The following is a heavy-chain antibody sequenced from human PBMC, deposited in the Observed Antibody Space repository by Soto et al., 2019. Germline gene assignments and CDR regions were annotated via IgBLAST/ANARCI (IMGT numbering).Heavy chain of an antibody. Sequence: PGGSLRLSCAASGFTFSNYPMAWVRQAPGKGLEWVAVISSDGKQKHFGDSVRGRFTISREDPKNTMYLQMNSLRPEDTAVFFCARENYYVGWWRQGTLITVSS. D-gene: IGHD3-16*01. CDR2: ISSDGKQK. V-gene: IGHV3-30*04. CDR1: GFTFSNYP. J-gene: IGHJ4*01. CDR3: ARENYYVGW.